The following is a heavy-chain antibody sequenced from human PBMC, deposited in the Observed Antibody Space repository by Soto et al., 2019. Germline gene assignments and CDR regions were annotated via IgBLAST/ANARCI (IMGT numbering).Heavy chain of an antibody. J-gene: IGHJ4*02. V-gene: IGHV1-2*04. CDR1: GYTFTGYY. D-gene: IGHD1-7*01. CDR3: ARDLELRVCDY. Sequence: GASVKVSCKASGYTFTGYYIHWVRQAPGQGLEWMGWINPNSGGTNYAQKFQGWVTMTRDTSISTAYMELSRLTSDDTAVYYCARDLELRVCDYWGQGTLVTVS. CDR2: INPNSGGT.